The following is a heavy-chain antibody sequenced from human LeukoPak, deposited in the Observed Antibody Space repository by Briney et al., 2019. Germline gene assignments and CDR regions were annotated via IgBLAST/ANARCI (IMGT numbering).Heavy chain of an antibody. V-gene: IGHV3-15*01. CDR2: IKSKTDGGTA. CDR3: TTDRHTAMVQFDY. Sequence: PGGPLRLSCVASGFIFSNAWMSWVRQAPGKGLEWVGHIKSKTDGGTADYVAPVKGRFTISRDDSKNTLYLQMNSLKIEDTAVYYCTTDRHTAMVQFDYWGQGTLVTVSS. D-gene: IGHD5-18*01. CDR1: GFIFSNAW. J-gene: IGHJ4*02.